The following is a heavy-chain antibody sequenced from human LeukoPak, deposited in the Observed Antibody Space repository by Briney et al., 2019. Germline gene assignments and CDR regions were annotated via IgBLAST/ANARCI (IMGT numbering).Heavy chain of an antibody. CDR2: IKEEGSEG. J-gene: IGHJ6*03. V-gene: IGHV3-7*01. Sequence: PGGSLRLSCAASGFTFSDYWMTWVRQAPGKGLEWVANIKEEGSEGNYVDSVKGRFTVSIDNAKNSLYLQLNSLRAEDTAVYYCATRKCSISACRASSHHCMDFWGKGTTVIVSS. CDR3: ATRKCSISACRASSHHCMDF. D-gene: IGHD2/OR15-2a*01. CDR1: GFTFSDYW.